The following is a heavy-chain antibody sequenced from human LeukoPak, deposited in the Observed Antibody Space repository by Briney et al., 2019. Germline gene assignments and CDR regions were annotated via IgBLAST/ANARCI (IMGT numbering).Heavy chain of an antibody. Sequence: GASVKVSSKASGYTFTAYYIHWVRQAPGQGLEWMGRINPNSGGTNYAQKFQGRVTMTRDTSISTAYMELCRLKSDDTAVYYCASVTYYDSSGYYLGDYWGQGTLVTVSS. J-gene: IGHJ4*02. V-gene: IGHV1-2*06. D-gene: IGHD3-22*01. CDR3: ASVTYYDSSGYYLGDY. CDR2: INPNSGGT. CDR1: GYTFTAYY.